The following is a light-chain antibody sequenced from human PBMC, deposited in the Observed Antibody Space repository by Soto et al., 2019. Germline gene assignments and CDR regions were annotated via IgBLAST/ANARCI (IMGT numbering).Light chain of an antibody. J-gene: IGLJ1*01. V-gene: IGLV2-14*01. CDR3: SSFTSSSTLPYV. CDR1: SSDVGGYEY. Sequence: QSALTQPASVSGFPGQSITISCTGSSSDVGGYEYVSWYQQHPGKAPKLMIYAVSNRPSGVSTRFSGSKSGNTASLTISGLQADDEADYYCSSFTSSSTLPYVFGTGTKVTVL. CDR2: AVS.